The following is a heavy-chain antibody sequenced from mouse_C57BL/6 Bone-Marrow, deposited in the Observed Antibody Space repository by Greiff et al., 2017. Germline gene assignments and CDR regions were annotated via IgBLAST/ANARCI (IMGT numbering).Heavy chain of an antibody. Sequence: QVQLQQPGAELVKPGASVKLSCKASGYTFTSYWMHWVKQRPGQGLEWIGMIHPNSGSTNYNEKFKSKATLTVDKSSSTAYMQLSSLTSEDSAVYYCAREGYYDYPDYWGQGTTLTVSS. V-gene: IGHV1-64*01. CDR3: AREGYYDYPDY. D-gene: IGHD2-4*01. CDR2: IHPNSGST. CDR1: GYTFTSYW. J-gene: IGHJ2*01.